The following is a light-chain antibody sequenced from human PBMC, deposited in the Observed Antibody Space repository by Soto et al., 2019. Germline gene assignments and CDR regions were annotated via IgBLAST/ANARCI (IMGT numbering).Light chain of an antibody. J-gene: IGKJ4*01. V-gene: IGKV4-1*01. Sequence: DIVMTQSPDSLAVSLGERATINCKSSQSLLYSSNNRNYLAWYQQKSGQPPKLLIYWASSRESGVPDRFSGSWSGTDFTLTIRSLQAEDVAVYYCQLYYDTPLTFGGGTLVEI. CDR3: QLYYDTPLT. CDR2: WAS. CDR1: QSLLYSSNNRNY.